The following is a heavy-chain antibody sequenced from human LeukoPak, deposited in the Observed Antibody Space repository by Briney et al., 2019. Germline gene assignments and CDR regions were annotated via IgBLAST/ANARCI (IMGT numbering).Heavy chain of an antibody. CDR1: GASITSSGYD. J-gene: IGHJ4*02. CDR2: ISYTGST. CDR3: ARSGYYFYFDD. D-gene: IGHD3-22*01. Sequence: KPSETLSLTCTVSGASITSSGYDWGWIRQPPGKGLEWVGSISYTGSTHYTPSLKSRVTIFADTAKNQVSLTLTSVTAADTAVYYCARSGYYFYFDDWGQGSLVTVSS. V-gene: IGHV4-39*01.